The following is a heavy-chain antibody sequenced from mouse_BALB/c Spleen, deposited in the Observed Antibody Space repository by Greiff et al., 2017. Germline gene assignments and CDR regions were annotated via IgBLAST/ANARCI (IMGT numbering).Heavy chain of an antibody. V-gene: IGHV1-7*01. D-gene: IGHD2-4*01. Sequence: QVQLQQSGAELAKPGASVKMSCKASGYSFTSYWMHWVKQRPGQGLEWIGYINPSTGYTEYNQKFKDKATLTADKSSSTAYMQLSSLTSEDSAVYYCASRDYEYAMDYWGQGTSVTVSS. CDR1: GYSFTSYW. CDR2: INPSTGYT. CDR3: ASRDYEYAMDY. J-gene: IGHJ4*01.